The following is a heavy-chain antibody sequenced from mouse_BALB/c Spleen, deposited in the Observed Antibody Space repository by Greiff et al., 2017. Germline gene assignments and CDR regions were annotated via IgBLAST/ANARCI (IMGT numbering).Heavy chain of an antibody. CDR1: GFTFTDYY. J-gene: IGHJ4*01. V-gene: IGHV7-3*02. Sequence: EVKLVESGGGLVQPGGSLRLSCATSGFTFTDYYMSWVRQPPGKALEWLGFIRNKANGYTTEYSVSVKGRFTISRDNSQSILYLQMNTLRAEDSATYYCARDKYDYAMDYWGQGTSVTVSA. D-gene: IGHD2-10*02. CDR3: ARDKYDYAMDY. CDR2: IRNKANGYTT.